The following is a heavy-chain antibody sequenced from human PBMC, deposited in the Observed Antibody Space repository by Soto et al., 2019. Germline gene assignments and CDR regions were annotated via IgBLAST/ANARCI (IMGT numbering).Heavy chain of an antibody. CDR2: ISYDGGNK. CDR3: ARDGRDAFDI. J-gene: IGHJ3*02. V-gene: IGHV3-30*03. CDR1: GFTFSSYG. Sequence: PGGSLRLSCAASGFTFSSYGMHWVRQAPGKGLEWVAFISYDGGNKYYADSVKGRFTISRDNSKNTLYLQMNSLRAEDTAVYYCARDGRDAFDIWGQGTMVTVSS.